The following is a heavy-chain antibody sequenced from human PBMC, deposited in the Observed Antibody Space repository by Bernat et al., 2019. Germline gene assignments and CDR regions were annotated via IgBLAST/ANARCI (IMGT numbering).Heavy chain of an antibody. V-gene: IGHV3-30*02. J-gene: IGHJ4*02. CDR3: AKDRGGGSYFDY. CDR2: IRYDGSNK. CDR1: GFTFSTNG. D-gene: IGHD1-26*01. Sequence: VQLVESGGGVVQPGGSLRLSCAASGFTFSTNGMHWVRQAPGKGLEWVAFIRYDGSNKYYADSVKGRFTISRDNSKNTLYLQINSLRAEDTAVYYCAKDRGGGSYFDYWGQGTLVTVSS.